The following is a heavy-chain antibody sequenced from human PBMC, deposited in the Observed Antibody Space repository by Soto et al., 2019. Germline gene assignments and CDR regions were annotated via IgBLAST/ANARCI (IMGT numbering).Heavy chain of an antibody. CDR3: AKALNGYCSGGSCYSLTDAFEI. CDR1: GFTFSSYA. J-gene: IGHJ3*02. CDR2: ISGSGGST. D-gene: IGHD2-15*01. Sequence: GGSLRLSCAASGFTFSSYAMSWVRQAPGKGLEWVSAISGSGGSTYYADSVKGRFTISRDNSKNTLYLQMNSLRAEDTAVYYCAKALNGYCSGGSCYSLTDAFEIWGQGTMVTVSS. V-gene: IGHV3-23*01.